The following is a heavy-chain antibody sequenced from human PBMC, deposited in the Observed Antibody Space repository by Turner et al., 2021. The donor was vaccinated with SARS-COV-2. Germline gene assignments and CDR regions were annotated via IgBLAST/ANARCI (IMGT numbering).Heavy chain of an antibody. V-gene: IGHV3-7*01. J-gene: IGHJ1*01. CDR3: ARPYSIGWYINFIF. CDR2: INADGCEK. CDR1: GITFKNYL. Sequence: EVQLEESGGGLVQPGGSLRLTCAASGITFKNYLMTWVRQAPGKGLEWVANINADGCEKYYVDSVKGRFTISRYNAKTSIYLQMNTLRAADTSVYYCARPYSIGWYINFIFWGQVTLVTVSS. D-gene: IGHD6-19*01.